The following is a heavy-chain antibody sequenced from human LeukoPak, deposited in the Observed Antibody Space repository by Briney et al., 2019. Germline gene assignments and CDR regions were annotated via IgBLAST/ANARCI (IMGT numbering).Heavy chain of an antibody. D-gene: IGHD2-2*02. CDR3: ASQNCSSTSCYTSRQEDWFGP. Sequence: PGGSLRLSCAASGFTFSSYAMHWVRQAPGKGLEWVAVISYDGSNKYYADSVKGRFTISRDNSKNTLYLQMNSLRAEDTAVYYCASQNCSSTSCYTSRQEDWFGPWGQGTLVTVSS. V-gene: IGHV3-30-3*01. CDR1: GFTFSSYA. J-gene: IGHJ5*02. CDR2: ISYDGSNK.